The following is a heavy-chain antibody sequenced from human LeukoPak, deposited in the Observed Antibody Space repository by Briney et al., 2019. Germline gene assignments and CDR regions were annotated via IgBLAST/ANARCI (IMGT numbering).Heavy chain of an antibody. D-gene: IGHD3-9*01. J-gene: IGHJ5*02. CDR3: ARALGYDILTGYSRGNWFDP. Sequence: SETLSLTCTVSGGSISSGSYYWSWIRQPAGKGLEWIGRIYTSGSTNYNPSLKSRVTISVDTSKNQFSLKLSSVTAADTAVYYCARALGYDILTGYSRGNWFDPWGQGTLVTVSS. CDR1: GGSISSGSYY. V-gene: IGHV4-61*02. CDR2: IYTSGST.